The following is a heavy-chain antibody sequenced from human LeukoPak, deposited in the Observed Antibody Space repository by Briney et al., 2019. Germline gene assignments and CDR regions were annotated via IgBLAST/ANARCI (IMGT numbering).Heavy chain of an antibody. J-gene: IGHJ3*02. Sequence: GGSLRLSCSASGFTFDDYAMHWVRQPPGKGLEWVSGLNWNGGSIDYADSVKGRFTISRDNAKNSLYLQMNTLRAEDAALYYCAKSSQRFTMVRGLKGDAFDIWGQGTIVTVSS. CDR1: GFTFDDYA. V-gene: IGHV3-9*01. CDR3: AKSSQRFTMVRGLKGDAFDI. CDR2: LNWNGGSI. D-gene: IGHD3-10*01.